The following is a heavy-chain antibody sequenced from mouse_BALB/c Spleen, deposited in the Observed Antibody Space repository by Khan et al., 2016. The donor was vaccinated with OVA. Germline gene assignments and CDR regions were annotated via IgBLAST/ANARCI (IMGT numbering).Heavy chain of an antibody. CDR3: SPDGTYYVSFAY. D-gene: IGHD1-1*01. Sequence: EVQLQESGPELVKPGASVKMSCKASGYTFTSYGMHWVKQKPGLGLEGVGYIYPFNDDTKYNEKLKGKAKLTSDRSSSTAYMELSSLTSEDSSFYYCSPDGTYYVSFAYWGQGTLVTVSA. J-gene: IGHJ3*01. CDR1: GYTFTSYG. CDR2: IYPFNDDT. V-gene: IGHV1S136*01.